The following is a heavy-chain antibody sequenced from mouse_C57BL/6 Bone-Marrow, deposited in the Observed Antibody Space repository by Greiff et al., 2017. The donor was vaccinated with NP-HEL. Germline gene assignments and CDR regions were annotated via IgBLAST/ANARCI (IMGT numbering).Heavy chain of an antibody. CDR1: GYAFSSYW. CDR3: ARGDYGSSRFGYAMDY. Sequence: VKVVESGAELVKPGASVKISCKASGYAFSSYWMNWVKERPGKGLEWIGQIYPGDGDTKYNGKFKGKATLTADKSSSTAYMQVSSLTSEDSAVYFGARGDYGSSRFGYAMDYWGQGTSVTVSS. D-gene: IGHD1-1*01. CDR2: IYPGDGDT. J-gene: IGHJ4*01. V-gene: IGHV1-80*01.